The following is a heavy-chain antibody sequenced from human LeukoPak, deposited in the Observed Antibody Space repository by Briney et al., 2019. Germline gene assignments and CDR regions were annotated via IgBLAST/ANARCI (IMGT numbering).Heavy chain of an antibody. D-gene: IGHD4-17*01. CDR3: ASLASTVDY. J-gene: IGHJ4*02. CDR2: ISSSGSTI. CDR1: GFTFSSYE. Sequence: GGSLRLSCAASGFTFSSYEMNWVRQAPGKGLEWVSYISSSGSTIYYADSVKGRFTISRDNAKNSLYLQMNSLRAEGTAVYYCASLASTVDYWGQGTLVTVSS. V-gene: IGHV3-48*03.